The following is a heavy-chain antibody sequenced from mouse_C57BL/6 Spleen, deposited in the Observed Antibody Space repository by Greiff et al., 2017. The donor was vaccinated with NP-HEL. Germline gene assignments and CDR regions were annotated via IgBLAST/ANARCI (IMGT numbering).Heavy chain of an antibody. CDR1: GYTFTSYW. V-gene: IGHV1-61*01. CDR3: ARYGGAYGLSIYFDY. J-gene: IGHJ2*01. D-gene: IGHD1-2*01. Sequence: QVQLQQPGAELVRPGSSVKLSCKASGYTFTSYWMDWVKQRPGQGLEWIGNIYPSDSETHYNQKFKDKATLTVDKSSSTAYMQLSSLTSEDSAVYYCARYGGAYGLSIYFDYWGQGTTLTVSS. CDR2: IYPSDSET.